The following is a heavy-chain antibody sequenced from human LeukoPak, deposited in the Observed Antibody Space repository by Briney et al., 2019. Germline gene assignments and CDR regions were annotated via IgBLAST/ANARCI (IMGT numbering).Heavy chain of an antibody. Sequence: GASVKVSCKASGYTFTGYYMHWVRQAPGQGLEWMGWINPNSGGTNYAQKSQGRVTMTRDTSISTAYMELSRLRSDDTAVYYCARDVADYGDYRVTQTDYWGQGTLVTVSS. J-gene: IGHJ4*02. D-gene: IGHD4-17*01. V-gene: IGHV1-2*02. CDR3: ARDVADYGDYRVTQTDY. CDR2: INPNSGGT. CDR1: GYTFTGYY.